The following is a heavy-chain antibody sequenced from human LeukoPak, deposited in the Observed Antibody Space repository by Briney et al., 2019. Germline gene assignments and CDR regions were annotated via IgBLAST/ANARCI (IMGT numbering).Heavy chain of an antibody. V-gene: IGHV3-23*01. CDR3: AAAANHYYDSSGFGIGAFDI. J-gene: IGHJ3*02. D-gene: IGHD3-22*01. Sequence: PGGSLRLSCSASGFTFNTYWMSWVRQAPGKGLEWVSAISGSGGSTYYADSVKGRFTISRDNSKNTLYLQMNSLRAEDTAVYYCAAAANHYYDSSGFGIGAFDIWGQGTMVTVSS. CDR1: GFTFNTYW. CDR2: ISGSGGST.